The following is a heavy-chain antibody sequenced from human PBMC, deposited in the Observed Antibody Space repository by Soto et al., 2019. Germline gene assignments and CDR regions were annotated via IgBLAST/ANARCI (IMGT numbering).Heavy chain of an antibody. CDR2: NSAYNGST. J-gene: IGHJ4*02. D-gene: IGHD4-17*01. CDR1: GYTFPSYC. V-gene: IGHV1-18*01. CDR3: ARDHYGYGHYNFDY. Sequence: ASVKVSCMASGYTFPSYCISWVRQAPGQGLEWRGWNSAYNGSTNYAQKLQGRVTMTTDTSTSTAYMELRSLRSDDTAVYYCARDHYGYGHYNFDYWGQGTLVTVSS.